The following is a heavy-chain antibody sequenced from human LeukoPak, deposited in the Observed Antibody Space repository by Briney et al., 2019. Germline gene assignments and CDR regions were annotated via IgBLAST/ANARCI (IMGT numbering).Heavy chain of an antibody. J-gene: IGHJ4*02. D-gene: IGHD5-18*01. CDR1: GFMFSDHY. CDR3: ATSRAYNYLY. V-gene: IGHV3-72*01. Sequence: GGSLRLSCAASGFMFSDHYMDWVRQAPGKGLEWVGRTRNKANGYTTEYAASVQGRFTISRADSKNSLYLQMNSPKAEDAAVYYCATSRAYNYLYWGQGTLVTVSS. CDR2: TRNKANGYTT.